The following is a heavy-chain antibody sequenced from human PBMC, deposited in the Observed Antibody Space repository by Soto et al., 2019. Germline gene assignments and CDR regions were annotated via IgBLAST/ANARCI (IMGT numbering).Heavy chain of an antibody. V-gene: IGHV1-58*01. CDR1: GFTFSSSA. J-gene: IGHJ4*02. D-gene: IGHD5-18*01. CDR2: IDVGSANA. CDR3: APHTLDTGMPSGY. Sequence: VKVSCKTSGFTFSSSAVHWVRQARGHRLQWIGWIDVGSANANYAQKLQGRVTLTTDTSTSTAYMELRSLRSDDTAVYYCAPHTLDTGMPSGYWGQGTLVTVSS.